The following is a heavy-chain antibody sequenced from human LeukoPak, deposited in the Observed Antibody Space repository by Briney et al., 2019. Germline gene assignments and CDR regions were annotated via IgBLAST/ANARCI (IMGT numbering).Heavy chain of an antibody. V-gene: IGHV1-69*04. D-gene: IGHD3-16*01. CDR1: GCTFSSYA. Sequence: ASVKVTCKASGCTFSSYAISWVRQAPGQGLEWMGRIIPILGIANYAQKFQGRVTITADKSTSTAYMELSSLRSEDTAVYYCARDFTGGSDYWGQGTLVTVSS. J-gene: IGHJ4*02. CDR3: ARDFTGGSDY. CDR2: IIPILGIA.